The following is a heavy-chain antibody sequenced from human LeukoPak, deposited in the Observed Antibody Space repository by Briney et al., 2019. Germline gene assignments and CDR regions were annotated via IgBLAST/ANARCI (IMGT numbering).Heavy chain of an antibody. Sequence: SETLSLTCTVSGGSISSYYWSWIRQPPGKGLEWIGYIYYSGSTSYNPSLKSRVTISVDTSKNQFSLKLSSVTAADTAVYYCARRIRAMVRGVISRNYYYYMDVWGKGTTVTISS. V-gene: IGHV4-59*12. D-gene: IGHD3-10*01. J-gene: IGHJ6*03. CDR2: IYYSGST. CDR3: ARRIRAMVRGVISRNYYYYMDV. CDR1: GGSISSYY.